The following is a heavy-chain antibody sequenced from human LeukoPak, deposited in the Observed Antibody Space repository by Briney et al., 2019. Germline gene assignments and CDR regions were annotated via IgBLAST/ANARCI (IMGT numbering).Heavy chain of an antibody. V-gene: IGHV1-2*02. CDR3: ARDRSKYIVVVVAATPGLWFDP. CDR1: GYTFTGYY. J-gene: IGHJ5*02. D-gene: IGHD2-15*01. CDR2: INPNSGGT. Sequence: ASVKVSCKASGYTFTGYYMHWVRQAPGQGLEWMGWINPNSGGTNYAQKFQGRVTMTRDTSISTAYMELSRLRSDDTAVYYCARDRSKYIVVVVAATPGLWFDPWGQGTLVTVSS.